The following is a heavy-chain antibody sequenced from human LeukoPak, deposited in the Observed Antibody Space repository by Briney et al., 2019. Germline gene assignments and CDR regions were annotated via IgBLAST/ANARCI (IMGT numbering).Heavy chain of an antibody. Sequence: SETLSLTCSVSGGSISASSYYWAWVRQPPGKGLEWIGSVYYSGSIRYNTSLKSRVTTSVDMSKNDLFLTLSSVTAADTAFYYCARRAYSAWFDPWGQGILVTVSP. D-gene: IGHD3-16*01. J-gene: IGHJ5*02. CDR3: ARRAYSAWFDP. CDR2: VYYSGSI. CDR1: GGSISASSYY. V-gene: IGHV4-39*01.